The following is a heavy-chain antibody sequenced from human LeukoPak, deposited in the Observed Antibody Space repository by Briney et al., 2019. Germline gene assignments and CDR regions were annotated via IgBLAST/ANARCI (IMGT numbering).Heavy chain of an antibody. Sequence: GGSLRLSCAASGFNLSTYAMHWVRQAPGKGLEYVSAITSNGGSTYYANSVKGRFTISRDNSKNTLFLQMGSLRAGDMAVYYCARAQFVMVRGVIITFIGAFDVWGQGTMVAVSS. CDR3: ARAQFVMVRGVIITFIGAFDV. D-gene: IGHD3-10*01. V-gene: IGHV3-64*01. CDR1: GFNLSTYA. J-gene: IGHJ3*01. CDR2: ITSNGGST.